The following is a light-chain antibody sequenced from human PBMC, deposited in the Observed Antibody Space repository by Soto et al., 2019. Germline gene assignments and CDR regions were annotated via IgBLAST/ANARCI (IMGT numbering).Light chain of an antibody. J-gene: IGLJ2*01. V-gene: IGLV2-14*01. CDR2: DVN. CDR3: TSYSSGSTHVV. CDR1: SSDIGDYDY. Sequence: QSALTQPASVSGSPGQSITLSCIGTSSDIGDYDYVSWYQRHPGRAPQLIIFDVNNRPSGVSNRFSGSKSGNTASLTISGLQAEDEADYYCTSYSSGSTHVVFGDGTKLTVL.